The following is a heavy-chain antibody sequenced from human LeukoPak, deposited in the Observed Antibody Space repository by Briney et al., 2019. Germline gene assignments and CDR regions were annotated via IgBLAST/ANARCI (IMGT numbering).Heavy chain of an antibody. CDR3: AIHSSGWYIYYYGMDV. CDR1: GFTFSSYA. Sequence: GGSLRLSCSASGFTFSSYAMHWVRQAPGKGLEYVSAISSNGGSTYYADSVKGRFTISRDNSKNTLYLQMSGLRAEDTAVYYCAIHSSGWYIYYYGMDVWGQGTTVTVSS. J-gene: IGHJ6*02. CDR2: ISSNGGST. D-gene: IGHD6-19*01. V-gene: IGHV3-64D*09.